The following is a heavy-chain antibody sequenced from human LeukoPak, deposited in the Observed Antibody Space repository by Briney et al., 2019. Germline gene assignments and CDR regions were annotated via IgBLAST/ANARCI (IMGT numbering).Heavy chain of an antibody. CDR3: ARLRDLWFGES. CDR2: ITPIFGTA. V-gene: IGHV1-69*13. J-gene: IGHJ5*02. D-gene: IGHD3-10*01. Sequence: GASVKVSCKASGGSFSTYAISWVRQAPGQGLEWMGGITPIFGTAKYAQKFQGRVTITADESTSTAYMELSSLRSEDTAVYYCARLRDLWFGESWGQGTLVTVSS. CDR1: GGSFSTYA.